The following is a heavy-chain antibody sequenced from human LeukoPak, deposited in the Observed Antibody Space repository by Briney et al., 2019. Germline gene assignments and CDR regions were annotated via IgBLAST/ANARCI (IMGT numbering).Heavy chain of an antibody. CDR3: AKDLHGGYSSVY. CDR2: IGYDGVHK. D-gene: IGHD4-23*01. CDR1: GFTFYTFG. V-gene: IGHV3-30*02. J-gene: IGHJ4*02. Sequence: GGSLRLSSAPSGFTFYTFGMHWVGQAPGQGLEWVSFIGYDGVHKYYAESVKGRFTISKDKSTATMYLQMNSLMPQDTPVLYFAKDLHGGYSSVYWREGTVDSVFS.